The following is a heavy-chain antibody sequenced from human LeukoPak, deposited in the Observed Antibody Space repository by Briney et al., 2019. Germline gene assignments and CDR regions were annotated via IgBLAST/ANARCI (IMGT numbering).Heavy chain of an antibody. CDR3: ATTWYYDSRGYLFDD. CDR2: FYYSGRT. D-gene: IGHD3-22*01. Sequence: PSETLSLTCTVSDDSIRSCYWTWIRQPPGKALEWIGYFYYSGRTNYNPSLKSRVTISLDTSKNQFSLSMTSVTAADTAVYFCATTWYYDSRGYLFDDWGHGTLVTVSS. CDR1: DDSIRSCY. V-gene: IGHV4-59*01. J-gene: IGHJ4*01.